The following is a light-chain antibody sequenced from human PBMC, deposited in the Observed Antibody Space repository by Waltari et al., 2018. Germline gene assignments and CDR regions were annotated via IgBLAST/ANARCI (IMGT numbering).Light chain of an antibody. V-gene: IGKV4-1*01. Sequence: DIVMTQSPDSLAVSLGERATINCKSSQSVLYSSNNKNYLAWYQQRPGQPPKLLIYWASTRESGVPDRFSGSGSGTEFTLTIISLQAEDVAVYYCQQYYSTPRTFGQGTKVEIE. CDR2: WAS. CDR1: QSVLYSSNNKNY. J-gene: IGKJ1*01. CDR3: QQYYSTPRT.